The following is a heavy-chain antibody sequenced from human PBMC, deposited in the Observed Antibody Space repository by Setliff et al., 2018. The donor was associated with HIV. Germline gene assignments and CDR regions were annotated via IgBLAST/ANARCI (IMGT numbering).Heavy chain of an antibody. CDR1: GFTFSSYG. V-gene: IGHV3-30*02. D-gene: IGHD6-19*01. Sequence: PGGSLRLSCAASGFTFSSYGLHWVRQAPGKGLEWVAFIRNDGSDKHYVESAKGRFTISRDNSKKTLYLQMNRLRAEDTAVYYCAMSPYSSGLFDYWGQGTLVTVSS. CDR2: IRNDGSDK. J-gene: IGHJ4*02. CDR3: AMSPYSSGLFDY.